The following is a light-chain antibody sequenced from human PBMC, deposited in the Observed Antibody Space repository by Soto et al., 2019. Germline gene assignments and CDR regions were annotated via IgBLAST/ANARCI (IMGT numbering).Light chain of an antibody. J-gene: IGKJ1*01. V-gene: IGKV1-39*01. Sequence: DIQMTQSPSSLSASVGDIITITCRASQSISRYLNWYQHKPGKAPKLLINAASSLERGVPSRVSGGGSGTDFTLNISSLQPDDFATYYCQQNYRATPWTFGQGTKVDIK. CDR1: QSISRY. CDR2: AAS. CDR3: QQNYRATPWT.